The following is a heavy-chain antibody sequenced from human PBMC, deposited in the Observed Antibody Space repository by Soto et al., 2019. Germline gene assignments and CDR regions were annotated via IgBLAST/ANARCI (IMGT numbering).Heavy chain of an antibody. Sequence: GSLRLSCAASGFTFSSYSMNWVRQAPWKGLEWVSSISRSAGNTYYADSVKGRFTISRDNAKNSMYLQMNSLRAEDTAVYYCARDQVPGLDAFDIWGQGTMVTVS. J-gene: IGHJ3*02. CDR1: GFTFSSYS. CDR3: ARDQVPGLDAFDI. V-gene: IGHV3-21*01. CDR2: ISRSAGNT.